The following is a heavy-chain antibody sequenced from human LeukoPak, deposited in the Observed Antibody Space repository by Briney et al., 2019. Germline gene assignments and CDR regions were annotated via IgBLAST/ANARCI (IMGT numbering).Heavy chain of an antibody. D-gene: IGHD3-10*01. Sequence: SGPTLAKPTQTLTLTCTFSGFSLSTSGMCVSWIRQPPGKALEWLARIDWDDDKYYSTSLRTRLTISKDTSKNQVVLTMTNMDPVDTATYYCARMYYYGSGSYSDYWGQGTLVTVSS. CDR1: GFSLSTSGMC. CDR2: IDWDDDK. CDR3: ARMYYYGSGSYSDY. V-gene: IGHV2-70*11. J-gene: IGHJ4*02.